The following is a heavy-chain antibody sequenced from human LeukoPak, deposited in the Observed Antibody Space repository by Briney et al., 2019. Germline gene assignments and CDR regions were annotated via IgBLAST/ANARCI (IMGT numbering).Heavy chain of an antibody. CDR2: ISSSSSYI. V-gene: IGHV3-21*04. D-gene: IGHD6-19*01. J-gene: IGHJ4*02. Sequence: GGSLRLSCAASGFTFSSYGVSWVRQAPGKGLEWVSSISSSSSYIYYADSVKGRFTISRDNAKNSLYLQMNSLRAEDTALYYCSNGRTSSGTLQHDYWGQGTLVTVSS. CDR1: GFTFSSYG. CDR3: SNGRTSSGTLQHDY.